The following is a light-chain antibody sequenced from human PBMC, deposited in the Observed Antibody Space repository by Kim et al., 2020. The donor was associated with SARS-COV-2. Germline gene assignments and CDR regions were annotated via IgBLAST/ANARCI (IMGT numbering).Light chain of an antibody. CDR2: DAS. CDR1: QSISSW. CDR3: QQYNSYSPYT. V-gene: IGKV1-5*01. J-gene: IGKJ2*01. Sequence: DIQMNQSPSTLSASVGDRVTITCRASQSISSWLAWYQQKPGKAPKLLIYDASSLESGVPSRFSGSGSGTEFTLTISSLQPDDFATYYCQQYNSYSPYTFGQGTKLEI.